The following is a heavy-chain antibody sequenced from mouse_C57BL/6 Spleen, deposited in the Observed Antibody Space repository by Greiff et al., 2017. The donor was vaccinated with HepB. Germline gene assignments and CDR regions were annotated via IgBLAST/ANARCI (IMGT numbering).Heavy chain of an antibody. Sequence: QVQLKESGPELVKPGASVKIPCKASGYAFSSSWMNWVKQRPGKGLEWIGRIYPGDGDTNYNGKFKGKATLTADKSSSTAYMQLSSLTSEDSAVYFCAYSNYDAMDYWGQGTSVTVSS. J-gene: IGHJ4*01. CDR3: AYSNYDAMDY. V-gene: IGHV1-82*01. CDR2: IYPGDGDT. CDR1: GYAFSSSW. D-gene: IGHD2-5*01.